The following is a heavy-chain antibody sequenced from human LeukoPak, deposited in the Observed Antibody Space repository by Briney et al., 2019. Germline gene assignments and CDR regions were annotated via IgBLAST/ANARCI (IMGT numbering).Heavy chain of an antibody. CDR1: GGSISSGGYY. D-gene: IGHD3-3*01. V-gene: IGHV4-31*03. Sequence: PSETLSLTCTVSGGSISSGGYYWSWIRQHPGKGLEWIGYIYYSGSTYYNPSLKSRVTISVDTSKNQFSLKLSSVTAADTAVYYCARLEAMYYDFWSGYSPGGGPYNWFDPWGQGTLVTVSS. CDR3: ARLEAMYYDFWSGYSPGGGPYNWFDP. J-gene: IGHJ5*02. CDR2: IYYSGST.